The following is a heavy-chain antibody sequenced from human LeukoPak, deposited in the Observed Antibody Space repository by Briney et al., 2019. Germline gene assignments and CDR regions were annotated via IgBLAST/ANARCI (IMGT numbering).Heavy chain of an antibody. CDR2: INSDGSWT. J-gene: IGHJ4*02. V-gene: IGHV3-74*01. CDR3: VSFYETY. CDR1: ANYW. Sequence: GGSLRLSCVASANYWMHWVCQAPGKGLVWVSHINSDGSWTSYADSEKGRFTISKDNAKNTVYLQMNSLRAEDTAVYYCVSFYETYWGRGTLVTVSS. D-gene: IGHD2/OR15-2a*01.